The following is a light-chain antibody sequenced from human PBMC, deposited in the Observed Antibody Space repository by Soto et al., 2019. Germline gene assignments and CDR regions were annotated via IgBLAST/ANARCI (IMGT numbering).Light chain of an antibody. CDR1: RSLSSDY. V-gene: IGKV3D-20*02. CDR2: HAS. J-gene: IGKJ4*01. CDR3: QQRNSWPLT. Sequence: IVLMQSPDTLSLSPGERATLSCRASRSLSSDYLAWYQQKPGQAPRLLFYHASRRATGTPDRFSVSGSGADFTLTISRLEPGDFATYYCQQRNSWPLTFGGGTKVDI.